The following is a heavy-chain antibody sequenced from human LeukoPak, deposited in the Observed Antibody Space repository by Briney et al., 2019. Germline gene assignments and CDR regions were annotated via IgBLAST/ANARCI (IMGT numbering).Heavy chain of an antibody. D-gene: IGHD6-19*01. Sequence: GGSLRLSCAASGFTFSSYSMNWVRQAPGKGLEWVSSISSSSSYIYYADSVKGRFTISRDNSKNTVYLQMNSLRAEDTAVYYCARVLGRAVAGPGAFDIWGQGTMVTVSS. CDR1: GFTFSSYS. CDR2: ISSSSSYI. V-gene: IGHV3-21*01. J-gene: IGHJ3*02. CDR3: ARVLGRAVAGPGAFDI.